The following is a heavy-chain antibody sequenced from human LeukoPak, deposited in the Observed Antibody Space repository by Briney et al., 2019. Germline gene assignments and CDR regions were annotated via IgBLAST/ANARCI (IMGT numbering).Heavy chain of an antibody. J-gene: IGHJ4*02. CDR2: ITGSHGPT. V-gene: IGHV3-23*01. Sequence: PGGSLRLSCAASGFTFSSFAMTWVRQAPGKGLEWVSSITGSHGPTYNTDSVKGRFTISRDNSQNTLYLQMNSLRAEDTAVYYCTLIQGWGSGSYYRDFWGQGTLVTVSS. CDR1: GFTFSSFA. CDR3: TLIQGWGSGSYYRDF. D-gene: IGHD3-10*01.